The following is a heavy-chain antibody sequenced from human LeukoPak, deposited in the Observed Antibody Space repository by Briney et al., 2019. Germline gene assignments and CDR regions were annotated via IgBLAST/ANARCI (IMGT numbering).Heavy chain of an antibody. V-gene: IGHV1-24*01. Sequence: ASVTVSCKVSGYTLTELSMHWVRQAPGKGLEWMGGFDPEDGETIYAQKFQGRVTMTEDTSTDTAYMELSSLRSEDTAVYYCATDLPATVTTGYWGQGTLVTVSS. CDR3: ATDLPATVTTGY. CDR2: FDPEDGET. J-gene: IGHJ4*02. CDR1: GYTLTELS. D-gene: IGHD4-17*01.